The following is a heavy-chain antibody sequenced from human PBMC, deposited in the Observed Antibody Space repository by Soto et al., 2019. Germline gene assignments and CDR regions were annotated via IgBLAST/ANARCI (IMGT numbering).Heavy chain of an antibody. D-gene: IGHD3-22*01. CDR2: IYHSGST. V-gene: IGHV4-30-2*01. J-gene: IGHJ5*02. CDR1: GGNISSGGYS. CDR3: ARERYYYDSSGSYHNWFDP. Sequence: SETLSLTSAVSGGNISSGGYSWSWIRQPPGKGLEWIGYIYHSGSTYYNPSLKSRVTISVDRSKNQFSLKLSSVTAADTAVYYCARERYYYDSSGSYHNWFDPWGQGTLVTVSS.